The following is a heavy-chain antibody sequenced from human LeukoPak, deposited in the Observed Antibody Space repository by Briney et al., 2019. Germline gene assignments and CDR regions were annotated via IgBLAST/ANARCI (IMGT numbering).Heavy chain of an antibody. D-gene: IGHD4-17*01. CDR3: ARDRTTAYYYYGVDV. CDR1: GYTFTSYG. Sequence: GASVKVSCKASGYTFTSYGISWVRQAPGQGLEWMGWISAYNGNTNYAQKLQGRVTMTTDTSTSTAYMELRSLRSDDTAVYYCARDRTTAYYYYGVDVWGQGTTVTVSS. CDR2: ISAYNGNT. V-gene: IGHV1-18*01. J-gene: IGHJ6*02.